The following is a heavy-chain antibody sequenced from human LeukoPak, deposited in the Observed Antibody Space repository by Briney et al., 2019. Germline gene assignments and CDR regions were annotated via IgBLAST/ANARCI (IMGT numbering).Heavy chain of an antibody. CDR3: AKCAAAAGKNYYYYYMDV. D-gene: IGHD6-13*01. CDR1: GFTFSSYA. CDR2: ISYDGSNK. J-gene: IGHJ6*03. V-gene: IGHV3-30-3*02. Sequence: PGGSLRLSCAASGFTFSSYAMHWVRQAPGKGLEWVAVISYDGSNKYYADSVKGRFTISRDNSKNTLYLQMNSLRAEDTAVYYCAKCAAAAGKNYYYYYMDVWGKGTTVTVSS.